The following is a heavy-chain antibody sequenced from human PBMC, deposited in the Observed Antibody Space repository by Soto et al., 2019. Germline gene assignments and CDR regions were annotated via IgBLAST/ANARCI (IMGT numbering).Heavy chain of an antibody. V-gene: IGHV3-30*18. D-gene: IGHD3-22*01. J-gene: IGHJ3*02. Sequence: QVQLVESGGGVVQPGRSLRLSCAASGFSFSFYGIHWVRQAPGKGLEWVAVISYDGSKKIYADSVKGRFTISRDNSKNTRSLQMNSLRAEDRALYYCVKDMAYYDSSGDAFDIWGKGTVVTVS. CDR1: GFSFSFYG. CDR2: ISYDGSKK. CDR3: VKDMAYYDSSGDAFDI.